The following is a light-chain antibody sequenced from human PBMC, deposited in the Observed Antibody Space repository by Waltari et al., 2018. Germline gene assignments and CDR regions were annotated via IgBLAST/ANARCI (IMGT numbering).Light chain of an antibody. J-gene: IGLJ3*02. Sequence: QLVLTQSPSASASLGASVKLTCTLSSGHSSNVIAWLQEQPGKAPRYLMKVNSDGSHSKGDEIPDRFSGSSSGAERYLTISSLQSEDEADYYCQTGGHGTWVFGGGTKLTVL. CDR2: VNSDGSH. V-gene: IGLV4-69*01. CDR1: SGHSSNV. CDR3: QTGGHGTWV.